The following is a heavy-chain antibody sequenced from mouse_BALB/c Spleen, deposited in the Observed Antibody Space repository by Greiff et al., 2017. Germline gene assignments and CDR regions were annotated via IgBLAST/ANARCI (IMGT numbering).Heavy chain of an antibody. CDR1: GFTFSSYT. CDR3: TRGYITTATGAMDY. V-gene: IGHV5-6-4*01. Sequence: EVKVEESGGGLVKPGGSLKLSCAASGFTFSSYTMSWVRQTPEKRLEWVATISSGGSYTYYPDSVKGRFTISRDNAKNTLYLQMSSLKSEDTAMYYCTRGYITTATGAMDYWGQGTSVTVSS. CDR2: ISSGGSYT. J-gene: IGHJ4*01. D-gene: IGHD1-2*01.